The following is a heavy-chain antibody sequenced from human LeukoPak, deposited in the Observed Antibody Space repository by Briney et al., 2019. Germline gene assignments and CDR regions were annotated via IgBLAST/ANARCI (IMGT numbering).Heavy chain of an antibody. D-gene: IGHD6-19*01. J-gene: IGHJ4*02. CDR1: GYTFTGYY. CDR3: ARALRRGGIAVAY. Sequence: ASVKVSCKASGYTFTGYYMHWVRQAPGQGLEWMGWINPNSGGTNYAQKFQGWVTMTRDTSISTAYMELSRLRSDDTAVYYCARALRRGGIAVAYWGQGTLVTVSP. V-gene: IGHV1-2*04. CDR2: INPNSGGT.